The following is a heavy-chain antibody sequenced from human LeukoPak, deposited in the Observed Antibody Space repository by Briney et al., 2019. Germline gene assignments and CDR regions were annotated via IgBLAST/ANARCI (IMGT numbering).Heavy chain of an antibody. CDR1: GYTFTSYG. Sequence: PGASVKVSCKASGYTFTSYGISWVRQAPGQGLEWMGWISAYNGNTNYAQKLQGRVTMTTDTSTSTAYMELRSLRSDDTAVYYCARGPGVYYDFWSGYYYYFDYWGQGTLVTVSS. CDR2: ISAYNGNT. CDR3: ARGPGVYYDFWSGYYYYFDY. D-gene: IGHD3-3*01. J-gene: IGHJ4*02. V-gene: IGHV1-18*01.